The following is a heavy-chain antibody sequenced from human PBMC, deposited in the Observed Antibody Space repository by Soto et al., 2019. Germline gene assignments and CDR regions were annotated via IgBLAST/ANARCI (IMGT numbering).Heavy chain of an antibody. V-gene: IGHV3-23*01. D-gene: IGHD3-22*01. CDR3: AKDLDPVYYYDSSGSDAFDI. CDR2: ISGSGGST. J-gene: IGHJ3*02. Sequence: VGSLRLSCAASGFTFSSYAMSWVRQAPGKGLEWVSAISGSGGSTYYADSVKGRFTISRDNSKNTLYLQMNSLRAEDTAVYYCAKDLDPVYYYDSSGSDAFDIWGQGTMVTVSS. CDR1: GFTFSSYA.